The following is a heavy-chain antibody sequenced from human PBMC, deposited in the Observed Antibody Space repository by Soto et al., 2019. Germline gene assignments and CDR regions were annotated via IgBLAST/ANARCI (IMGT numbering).Heavy chain of an antibody. J-gene: IGHJ4*02. Sequence: QVQLVQSGAEVKKPGASVKVSCKASGYTFTSYDINWARQATGQGLEGMGWMNPNSGNTVYAQKFQGRVTMTRNTSISTAYMELSSLRSDDTAVYYCAREMGAIDYWGQGTLVTVSS. V-gene: IGHV1-8*01. CDR2: MNPNSGNT. CDR3: AREMGAIDY. D-gene: IGHD3-16*01. CDR1: GYTFTSYD.